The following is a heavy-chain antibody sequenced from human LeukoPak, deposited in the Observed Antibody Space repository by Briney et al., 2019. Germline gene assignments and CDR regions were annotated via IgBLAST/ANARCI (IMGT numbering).Heavy chain of an antibody. CDR1: GFTFSMYA. CDR2: ISGSWGNT. Sequence: AGSLRLSCAASGFTFSMYAMSWVRQAPGEGPNWVASISGSWGNTYYADPVKGRFTISRDNSINKLHLQMHSLRVEDTAVYYCIQLMENQLLVKGWADSWGQGTLVTVSS. D-gene: IGHD3-10*01. CDR3: IQLMENQLLVKGWADS. V-gene: IGHV3-23*01. J-gene: IGHJ5*02.